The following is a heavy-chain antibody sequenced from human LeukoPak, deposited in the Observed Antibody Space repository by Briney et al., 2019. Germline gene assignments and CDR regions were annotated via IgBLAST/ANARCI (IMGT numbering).Heavy chain of an antibody. J-gene: IGHJ6*03. CDR3: ARELGAAGAGYYYYYMDV. V-gene: IGHV1-8*01. D-gene: IGHD6-13*01. Sequence: ASVKVSCKASGYTFTSYDINWVRQATGQGLEWMGRMNPNSGNTGYAQKFQGRVTMTRNTSISTAYMELSSLRSEDTAVYYCARELGAAGAGYYYYYMDVWGKGTTVTVSS. CDR1: GYTFTSYD. CDR2: MNPNSGNT.